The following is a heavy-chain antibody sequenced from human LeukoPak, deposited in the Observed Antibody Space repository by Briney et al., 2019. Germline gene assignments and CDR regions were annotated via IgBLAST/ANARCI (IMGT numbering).Heavy chain of an antibody. CDR2: IKQDGSEK. CDR3: ARDVPFGGV. V-gene: IGHV3-7*03. J-gene: IGHJ6*02. Sequence: GGSLRLSCAASGFTFSNYWMSWVRQAPGKGLEWVANIKQDGSEKNYVGSVKGRFTIFRDDAKKSLYLQMNSLGAEDTAVYYCARDVPFGGVWGQGTTVTVSS. D-gene: IGHD3-10*01. CDR1: GFTFSNYW.